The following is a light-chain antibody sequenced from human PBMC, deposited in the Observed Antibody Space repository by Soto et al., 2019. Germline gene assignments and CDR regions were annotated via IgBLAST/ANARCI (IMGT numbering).Light chain of an antibody. CDR2: DVS. CDR1: SSDIGFYNY. CDR3: SSYTSNITEV. Sequence: QSALTQPASVSGSPGQSITISCTGTSSDIGFYNYVSWYQQHPGKAPKLMIYDVSNRPSGVSNRFSGSKSSNTASLTISGLQAEDEADYYCSSYTSNITEVFGGGTKLTVL. J-gene: IGLJ2*01. V-gene: IGLV2-14*01.